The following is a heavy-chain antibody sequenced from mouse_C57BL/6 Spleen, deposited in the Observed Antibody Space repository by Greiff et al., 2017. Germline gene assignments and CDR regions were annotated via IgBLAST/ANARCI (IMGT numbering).Heavy chain of an antibody. CDR2: INPNNGGT. J-gene: IGHJ1*03. CDR1: GYTFTDYY. D-gene: IGHD1-1*01. V-gene: IGHV1-26*01. Sequence: EVQLQQSGPELVKPGASVKISCTASGYTFTDYYMNWVKQSHGKSLEWIGDINPNNGGTSYNQKFKGKATLTVDKSSSTAYMELRSLTSEDSAVDYCARKGDYDGSTSGYWYFDVWGTGTTVTVSS. CDR3: ARKGDYDGSTSGYWYFDV.